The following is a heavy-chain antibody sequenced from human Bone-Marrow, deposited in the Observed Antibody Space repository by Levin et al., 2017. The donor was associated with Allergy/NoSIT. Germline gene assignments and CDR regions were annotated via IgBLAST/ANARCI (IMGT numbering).Heavy chain of an antibody. D-gene: IGHD6-19*01. V-gene: IGHV3-23*01. CDR3: AKDKGQWLVGLPFLDY. Sequence: SGGSLRLSCAASGFTFSSYAMSWVRQAPGKGLEWVSAISGSGGSTYYADSVKGRFTISRDNSKNTLYLQMNSLRAEDTAVYYCAKDKGQWLVGLPFLDYWGQGTLVTVSS. CDR2: ISGSGGST. CDR1: GFTFSSYA. J-gene: IGHJ4*02.